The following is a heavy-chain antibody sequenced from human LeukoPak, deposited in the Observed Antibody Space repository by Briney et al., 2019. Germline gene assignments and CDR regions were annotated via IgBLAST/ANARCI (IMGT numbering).Heavy chain of an antibody. Sequence: GGSLRLSCAASGFTFSSYARHWVRQAPGKGLEWVAVISYDGSNKYYADSVKGRFTISRDNSKNTLYLQMNSLRAEDTAVYYCARDRGLLWFGELYYWGQGTLVTVSS. CDR3: ARDRGLLWFGELYY. J-gene: IGHJ4*02. D-gene: IGHD3-10*01. V-gene: IGHV3-30-3*01. CDR2: ISYDGSNK. CDR1: GFTFSSYA.